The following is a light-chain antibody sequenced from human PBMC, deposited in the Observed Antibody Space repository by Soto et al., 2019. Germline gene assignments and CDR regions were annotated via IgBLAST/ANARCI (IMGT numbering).Light chain of an antibody. CDR3: NSYTTVSTHV. CDR1: SSDIGGYNF. J-gene: IGLJ1*01. CDR2: DVS. V-gene: IGLV2-14*03. Sequence: QSALTQPASVSGSPGQSITISCTGTSSDIGGYNFVSWYQHHPGKAPKLLIHDVSNRPSGVSSRFSGSKSGNTASLTISGLQAEDEADYYCNSYTTVSTHVFGTGTKLTVL.